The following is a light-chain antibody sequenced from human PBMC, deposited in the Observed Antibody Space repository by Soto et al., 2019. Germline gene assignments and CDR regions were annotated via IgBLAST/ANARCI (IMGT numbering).Light chain of an antibody. CDR3: TQFSRFPRT. CDR2: QVS. CDR1: QSLVYSDGNTY. V-gene: IGKV2-24*01. Sequence: VLTQTPLSSLVTLGQPASISCRSSQSLVYSDGNTYLSWLQQRPGQPPRLLIYQVSNRFSGVPDRFSGSGAGTDFTLKISRVEAEDVGVYSCTQFSRFPRTFGQGTKVEVK. J-gene: IGKJ1*01.